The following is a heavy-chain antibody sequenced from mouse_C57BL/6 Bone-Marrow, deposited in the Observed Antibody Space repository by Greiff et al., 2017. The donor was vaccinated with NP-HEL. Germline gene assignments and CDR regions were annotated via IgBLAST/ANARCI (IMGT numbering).Heavy chain of an antibody. Sequence: EVKLLESGGGLVQPGGSLKLSCAASGFTFSDYYMYWVRQTPEKRLEWVAYISNGGGSTYYPDTVKGRFTISRDNAKNTLYLQMSRLKSEDTAMYYCARGGDYPAWFAYWGQGTLVTVSA. CDR1: GFTFSDYY. CDR3: ARGGDYPAWFAY. V-gene: IGHV5-12*01. J-gene: IGHJ3*01. CDR2: ISNGGGST. D-gene: IGHD2-4*01.